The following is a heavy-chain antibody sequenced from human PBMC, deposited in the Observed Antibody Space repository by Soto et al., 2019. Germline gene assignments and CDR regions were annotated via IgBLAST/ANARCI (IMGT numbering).Heavy chain of an antibody. CDR3: ARDGGTGTTGSYYYYYYGMDV. D-gene: IGHD1-7*01. J-gene: IGHJ6*02. V-gene: IGHV4-59*01. CDR2: IYYSGST. Sequence: SETLSLTCTVSGGSISSYYWSWIRQPPGKGLEWIGYIYYSGSTNYNPSLKRRVTISVDTSKNQFSLKLSSVTAADTAVYYCARDGGTGTTGSYYYYYYGMDVWGQGTTVTVSS. CDR1: GGSISSYY.